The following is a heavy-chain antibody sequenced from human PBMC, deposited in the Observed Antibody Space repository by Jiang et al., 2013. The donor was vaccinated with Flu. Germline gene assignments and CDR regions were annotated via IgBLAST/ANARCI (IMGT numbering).Heavy chain of an antibody. D-gene: IGHD4-17*01. J-gene: IGHJ4*02. CDR1: GYV. V-gene: IGHV4-61*08. Sequence: GYVLELDPAAPRKGLEWIAYIYYSDEYISHSGSPNYNPSLESRVTISVDTSKNQFSLKLSSVTAADTALYYCARVIQTRAVTPPHYFDYWGQGTLVTVSS. CDR2: IYYSDEYISHSGSP. CDR3: ARVIQTRAVTPPHYFDY.